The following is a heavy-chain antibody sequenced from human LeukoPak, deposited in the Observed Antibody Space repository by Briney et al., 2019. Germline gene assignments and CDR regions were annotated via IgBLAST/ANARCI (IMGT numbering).Heavy chain of an antibody. D-gene: IGHD2-2*01. J-gene: IGHJ4*02. V-gene: IGHV4-30-4*08. Sequence: SQSLSLTCTVSGGSISRGDYYWSWIRQPPGKGLEWIGYIYYSGSTYYNPSLKSRVIISVDTSKNQFSLKLSSGTAADTAVYYYAREGGFYCSSTSCYGLDYWGQGTLVTVSS. CDR2: IYYSGST. CDR1: GGSISRGDYY. CDR3: AREGGFYCSSTSCYGLDY.